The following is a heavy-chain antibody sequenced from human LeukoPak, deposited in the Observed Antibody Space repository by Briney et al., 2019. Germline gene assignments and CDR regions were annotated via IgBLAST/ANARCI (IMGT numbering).Heavy chain of an antibody. D-gene: IGHD1-26*01. CDR1: GYTLTELS. CDR2: FDPEDGET. J-gene: IGHJ5*02. V-gene: IGHV1-24*01. Sequence: GASVKVSCKVSGYTLTELSMHWVRQAPGKGLEWMGGFDPEDGETIYAQKFQGRVTMTEDTSTDTAYMELSSLRSEDTAVYYCARKRSGSYSSRLGFNWFDPWGQGTLVTVSS. CDR3: ARKRSGSYSSRLGFNWFDP.